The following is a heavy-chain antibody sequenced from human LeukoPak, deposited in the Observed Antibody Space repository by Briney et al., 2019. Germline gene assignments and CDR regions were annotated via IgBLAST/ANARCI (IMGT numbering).Heavy chain of an antibody. Sequence: ASVKVSCKASGYTFTSYAMNWVRQAPGQGLEWMGWINTNTGNPTYAQGFTGRFVFSLDTSVSTAYLQISSLKAEDTAVYYCARDWTGTTMFWFDPWGQGTLVTVSS. V-gene: IGHV7-4-1*02. CDR3: ARDWTGTTMFWFDP. CDR2: INTNTGNP. CDR1: GYTFTSYA. D-gene: IGHD1-7*01. J-gene: IGHJ5*02.